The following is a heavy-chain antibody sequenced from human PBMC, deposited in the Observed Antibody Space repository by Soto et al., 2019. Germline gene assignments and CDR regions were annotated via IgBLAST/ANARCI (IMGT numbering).Heavy chain of an antibody. V-gene: IGHV6-1*01. Sequence: SQTLSLTCAISGDSVSSNSAAWNWIRQSPSRGLEWLGRTYYRSKWYNDYAVSVKSRITINPDTSKNQFSLQLNSVTPEDTAVYYCARGWCDCSGGSCYCDGMDVWGQGTTVTVSS. J-gene: IGHJ6*02. D-gene: IGHD2-15*01. CDR1: GDSVSSNSAA. CDR3: ARGWCDCSGGSCYCDGMDV. CDR2: TYYRSKWYN.